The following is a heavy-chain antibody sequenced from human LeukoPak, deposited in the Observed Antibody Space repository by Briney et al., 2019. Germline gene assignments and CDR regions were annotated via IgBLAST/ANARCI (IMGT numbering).Heavy chain of an antibody. CDR2: ISSSSSYI. Sequence: GGSRRLSCAASGFTFSSYSMNWVRQAPGKGLEWVSSISSSSSYIYYADSVKGRFTISRDNAKNSLYLQMNSLRAEDTAVYYCARGGHYGSGSYYNVNWGQGTLVTVSS. CDR1: GFTFSSYS. V-gene: IGHV3-21*01. D-gene: IGHD3-10*01. J-gene: IGHJ4*02. CDR3: ARGGHYGSGSYYNVN.